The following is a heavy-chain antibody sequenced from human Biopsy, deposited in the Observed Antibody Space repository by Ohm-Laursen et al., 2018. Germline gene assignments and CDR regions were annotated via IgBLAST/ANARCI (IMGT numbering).Heavy chain of an antibody. J-gene: IGHJ5*01. CDR2: IDVSDYNT. D-gene: IGHD1-14*01. CDR3: VKQWGGYNFDS. Sequence: LRLSCAASGFTFHTYAMNWVRQAPGKGLKWVAHIDVSDYNTYYADSVRGRFTISRDNSKQMVHLEINSLTADDTAVYYCVKQWGGYNFDSWGQGTLVTVSS. CDR1: GFTFHTYA. V-gene: IGHV3-23*01.